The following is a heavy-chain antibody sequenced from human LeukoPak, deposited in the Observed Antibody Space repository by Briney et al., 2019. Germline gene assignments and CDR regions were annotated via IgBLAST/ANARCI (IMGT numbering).Heavy chain of an antibody. CDR1: GFTFSTYW. V-gene: IGHV3-7*01. J-gene: IGHJ4*02. Sequence: PGGSLRLSCAASGFTFSTYWMSWVRQAPGKGLEWVANIKQDGSDKYYVDSVKGRFTISRDNAKNSLYLQMNSLRAEDTAVYYCARDKRRDLTYYYDSSGYYDDYWGQGTLVTVSS. D-gene: IGHD3-22*01. CDR3: ARDKRRDLTYYYDSSGYYDDY. CDR2: IKQDGSDK.